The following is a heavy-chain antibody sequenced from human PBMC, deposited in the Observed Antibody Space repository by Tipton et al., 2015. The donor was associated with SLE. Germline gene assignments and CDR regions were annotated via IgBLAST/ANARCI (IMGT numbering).Heavy chain of an antibody. CDR2: ISSGSGDYI. Sequence: SLRLSCAASGFSFSSYSMNWVRQAPGKGLEWVSFISSGSGDYIYYADSVKGRFTISRDNAKNSMYLQMSSLRAEDTARYYCAKGTSGLRFDYWGQGNLVTVSS. V-gene: IGHV3-21*04. CDR1: GFSFSSYS. J-gene: IGHJ4*02. CDR3: AKGTSGLRFDY. D-gene: IGHD2-21*02.